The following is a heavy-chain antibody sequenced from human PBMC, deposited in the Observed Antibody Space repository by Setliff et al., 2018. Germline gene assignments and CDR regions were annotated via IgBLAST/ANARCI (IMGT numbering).Heavy chain of an antibody. CDR3: ARSLDCTGGSCYPNDAFDI. J-gene: IGHJ3*02. CDR1: GGSISSYY. Sequence: SETLSLTCTVSGGSISSYYWSWIRQPPGKGLEWIGYIYTSGSTNYNPSLKSRVTISVDTSKKQLSLKLSSVTAADTAVYYCARSLDCTGGSCYPNDAFDIWGQGTMVTVSS. V-gene: IGHV4-59*01. CDR2: IYTSGST. D-gene: IGHD2-15*01.